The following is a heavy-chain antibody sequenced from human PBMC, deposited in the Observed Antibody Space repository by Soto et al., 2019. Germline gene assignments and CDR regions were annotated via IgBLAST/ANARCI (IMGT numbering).Heavy chain of an antibody. CDR3: AAGVTTFDY. V-gene: IGHV1-24*01. Sequence: ASVKVSCKVSGTSLSGLPMHWVRQAPGKGLEWMGSLDYEEGERSFAHRFQGRLTVTEDTSTDTAYMELSSLMSEDTAVYYCAAGVTTFDYWGQGTMVTVSS. CDR2: LDYEEGER. CDR1: GTSLSGLP. D-gene: IGHD4-17*01. J-gene: IGHJ4*02.